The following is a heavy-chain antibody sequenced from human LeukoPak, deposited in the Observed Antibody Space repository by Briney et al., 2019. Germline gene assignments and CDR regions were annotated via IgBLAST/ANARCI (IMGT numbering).Heavy chain of an antibody. D-gene: IGHD6-19*01. V-gene: IGHV1-2*02. Sequence: ASVKVSCKASGYTFTSYYMHWVRQAPGQGLEWMGWINPNSGGTNYAQKFQGRVTMTRDTSISTAYMELSRLRSDDTAVYYCARDHQWLAPLEDWYAFDIWGQGTMVTVSS. CDR2: INPNSGGT. CDR1: GYTFTSYY. J-gene: IGHJ3*02. CDR3: ARDHQWLAPLEDWYAFDI.